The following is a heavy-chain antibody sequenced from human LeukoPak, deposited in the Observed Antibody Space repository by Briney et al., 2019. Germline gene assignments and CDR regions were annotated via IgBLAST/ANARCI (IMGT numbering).Heavy chain of an antibody. Sequence: SVKVSCKTSGFTFTTSVVHWVRQARGQRLERIGRIVVGSGNTNYAQNFQERVTMTRDMSTSTAYMELSSLRFEDTAVYYCGAQVPFDYWGQGTLVTVSS. CDR1: GFTFTTSV. J-gene: IGHJ4*02. CDR3: GAQVPFDY. CDR2: IVVGSGNT. V-gene: IGHV1-58*01.